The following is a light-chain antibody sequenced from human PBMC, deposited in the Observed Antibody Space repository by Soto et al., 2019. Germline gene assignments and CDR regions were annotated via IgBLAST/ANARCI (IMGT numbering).Light chain of an antibody. CDR2: EAS. J-gene: IGKJ1*01. CDR3: QHYDSYSPMWT. Sequence: DIQLAQAPSTLSASVGDRLIITCRATQSINWLAWYQQKPGKAPKLLIFEASRLESGVPSRLSGRGSGSELPLTISRRKPDDFGTYYCQHYDSYSPMWTFGQGTKVDVK. CDR1: QSINW. V-gene: IGKV1-5*03.